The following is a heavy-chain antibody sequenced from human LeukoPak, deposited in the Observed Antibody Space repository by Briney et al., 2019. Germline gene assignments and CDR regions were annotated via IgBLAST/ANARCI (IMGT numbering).Heavy chain of an antibody. CDR2: ISYDGSNK. Sequence: GRSLRLSCAASGFTFSSYGMHWVRQAPGKGLEWVAVISYDGSNKYYADSVKGRFTISRDNSKNTLYLQMNSLRAEDTAVYYCANPSAYCSSTSCYGFDYWGQGTLVTVSS. D-gene: IGHD2-2*01. J-gene: IGHJ4*02. V-gene: IGHV3-30*18. CDR3: ANPSAYCSSTSCYGFDY. CDR1: GFTFSSYG.